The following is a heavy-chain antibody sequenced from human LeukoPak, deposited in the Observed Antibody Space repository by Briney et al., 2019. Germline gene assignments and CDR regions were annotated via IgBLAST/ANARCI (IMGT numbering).Heavy chain of an antibody. CDR2: IYYDGST. Sequence: SETLSLTCTVSGASLARDMYHWGWVRQSPGKGLEWLGTIYYDGSTFYSPSFKSRVTISINASKKQLSLNLASVTAADTAVYYCARHVPVHYSSFDYWGPGTLVTVSS. CDR3: ARHVPVHYSSFDY. V-gene: IGHV4-39*01. CDR1: GASLARDMYH. J-gene: IGHJ4*02. D-gene: IGHD2-15*01.